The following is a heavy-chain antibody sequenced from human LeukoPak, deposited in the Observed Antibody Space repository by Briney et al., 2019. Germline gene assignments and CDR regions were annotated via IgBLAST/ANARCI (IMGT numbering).Heavy chain of an antibody. CDR2: INPNSGGT. Sequence: SVKVSCKASGYTFTGYYMHWVRQAPGQGLEWMGWINPNSGGTNYAQKFQGRVTMTRDTSTSTVYMELSSLRSEDTAVYYCARVKSYYYDTSDKDAFDIWGQGTMVTVSS. D-gene: IGHD3-22*01. V-gene: IGHV1-2*02. J-gene: IGHJ3*02. CDR1: GYTFTGYY. CDR3: ARVKSYYYDTSDKDAFDI.